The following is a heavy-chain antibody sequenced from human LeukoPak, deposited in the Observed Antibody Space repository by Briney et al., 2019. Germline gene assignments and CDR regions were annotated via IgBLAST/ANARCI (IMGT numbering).Heavy chain of an antibody. Sequence: SQTLSLTCTVSAYSISSAYYWGWIRQPPGKGLEWIGSIYYSGSTYYNPSLKSRVTISVDTSKNQFSLKLSSVTAADTAVYYCARTTPLWFGELSRRFDPWGQGTLVTVSS. J-gene: IGHJ5*02. CDR1: AYSISSAYY. V-gene: IGHV4-38-2*02. CDR3: ARTTPLWFGELSRRFDP. CDR2: IYYSGST. D-gene: IGHD3-10*01.